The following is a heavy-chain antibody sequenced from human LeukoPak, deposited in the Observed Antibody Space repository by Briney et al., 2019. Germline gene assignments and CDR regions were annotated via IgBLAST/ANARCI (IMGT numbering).Heavy chain of an antibody. J-gene: IGHJ4*02. D-gene: IGHD6-6*01. V-gene: IGHV4-59*05. CDR2: IYYSGGT. CDR3: ARHWDSSSSY. Sequence: SETLSLTCTVSGGSISSYYWSWIRQPAGKGLEWIGRIYYSGGTYYNPSLKSRVTISVDTSKNQFSLKLSSVTAADTAVYYCARHWDSSSSYWGQGTLVTVSS. CDR1: GGSISSYY.